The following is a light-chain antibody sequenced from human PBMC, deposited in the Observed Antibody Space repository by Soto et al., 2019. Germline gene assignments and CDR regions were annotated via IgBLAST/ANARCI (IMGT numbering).Light chain of an antibody. CDR2: DTS. V-gene: IGKV3-15*01. CDR3: QPHNNWPPLT. J-gene: IGKJ4*01. Sequence: ELLMRQSPATLTLSPVAGATLSCRSSQGIGDTLAWYQHKPGQTPRLLLYDTSTRATGVPPTFSGSRSGAEFTLTINSLQSEDFAVYYCQPHNNWPPLTFGRGTKLDIK. CDR1: QGIGDT.